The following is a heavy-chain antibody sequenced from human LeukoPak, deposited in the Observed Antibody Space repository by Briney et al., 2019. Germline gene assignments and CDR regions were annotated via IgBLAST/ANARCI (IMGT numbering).Heavy chain of an antibody. Sequence: ASVKVSCKASGGTFSSYAISWVRQAPGQGLEWMGGIIPIFGTANYAQKFQGRVTITADESTSTAYKELSSLRSEDTAVYYCARGTRDRDYDYWGQGTLVTVPS. J-gene: IGHJ4*02. CDR1: GGTFSSYA. CDR3: ARGTRDRDYDY. V-gene: IGHV1-69*13. D-gene: IGHD4-17*01. CDR2: IIPIFGTA.